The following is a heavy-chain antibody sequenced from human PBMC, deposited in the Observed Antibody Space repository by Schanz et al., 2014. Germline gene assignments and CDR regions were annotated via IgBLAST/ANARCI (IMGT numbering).Heavy chain of an antibody. CDR1: GYTLSAYS. V-gene: IGHV1-46*03. CDR3: AGAFDTSGDDFDD. CDR2: VIPSVRGT. D-gene: IGHD6-25*01. Sequence: QVQLVQSGTQAKKPGASATVSCKASGYTLSAYSLHWVRQAPGQGLEWMGIVIPSVRGTPFARECQGRVTVTSDTTTSTVYMELSSLRSEDTAVYYCAGAFDTSGDDFDDWGQGTLVTVSS. J-gene: IGHJ4*02.